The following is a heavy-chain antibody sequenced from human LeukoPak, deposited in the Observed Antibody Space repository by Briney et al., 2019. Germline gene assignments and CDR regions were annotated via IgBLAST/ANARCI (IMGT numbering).Heavy chain of an antibody. CDR3: AKDSEWLQFLGITGYFQH. CDR2: ISGSGDST. J-gene: IGHJ1*01. D-gene: IGHD5-24*01. CDR1: GFTFSNYA. V-gene: IGHV3-23*01. Sequence: GGSLRLSCAASGFTFSNYAMRWVRQAPGKGLEWVSGISGSGDSTYYADSVKGRFTISRDNSKNTLYLQMNSLRAEDTAVYYCAKDSEWLQFLGITGYFQHWGQGTLVTVSS.